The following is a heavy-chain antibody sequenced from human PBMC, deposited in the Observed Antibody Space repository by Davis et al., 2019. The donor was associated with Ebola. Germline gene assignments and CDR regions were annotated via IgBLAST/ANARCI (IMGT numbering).Heavy chain of an antibody. CDR1: GGSISSSSYY. Sequence: PSETLSLTCTVSGGSISSSSYYWGWIRQPPGKGLEWIGSIYYSGSTYYNPSLKSRVTISVDTSKNQFSLKLSSVTAADTAVYYCARHLSLSSSSSPGWGQGTLVTVSS. J-gene: IGHJ4*02. CDR3: ARHLSLSSSSSPG. CDR2: IYYSGST. V-gene: IGHV4-39*01. D-gene: IGHD6-6*01.